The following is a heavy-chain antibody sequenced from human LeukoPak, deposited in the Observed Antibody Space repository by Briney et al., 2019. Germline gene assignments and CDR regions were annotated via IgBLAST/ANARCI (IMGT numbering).Heavy chain of an antibody. V-gene: IGHV3-30-3*01. CDR3: ANSFRPRTYFDY. D-gene: IGHD2/OR15-2a*01. CDR1: GFTFSSYA. Sequence: GGSLRLSCAASGFTFSSYAMHWVRQAPGKGLEWVAVISYDGSNKYYADSVKGRFTISRDNSKNTLYLQMNSLRAEDTAVYYCANSFRPRTYFDYWGQGTLVTVSS. J-gene: IGHJ4*02. CDR2: ISYDGSNK.